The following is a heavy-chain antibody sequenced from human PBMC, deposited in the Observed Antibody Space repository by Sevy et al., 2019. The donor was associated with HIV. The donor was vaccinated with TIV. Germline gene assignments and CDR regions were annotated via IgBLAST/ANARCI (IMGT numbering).Heavy chain of an antibody. D-gene: IGHD2-8*01. Sequence: GGSLRLSCAVSGLTFTYAWMSWVRQAPGKGLEWVGRIKSKVDGGTTDYGAPVKGRFTISREDSKNTLHLKMNSLKTEDTAVYYGATDPSIVLRVTDGLDVWGQGTTVTVSS. V-gene: IGHV3-15*01. J-gene: IGHJ6*02. CDR3: ATDPSIVLRVTDGLDV. CDR1: GLTFTYAW. CDR2: IKSKVDGGTT.